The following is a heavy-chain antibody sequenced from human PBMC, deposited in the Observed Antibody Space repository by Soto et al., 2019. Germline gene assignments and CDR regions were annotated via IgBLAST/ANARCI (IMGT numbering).Heavy chain of an antibody. CDR1: GDSFSSVGYY. CDR3: VRDTSLWYFVN. CDR2: VYHSGST. Sequence: QVQLQESGPGVVKSSQTLSLTCTISGDSFSSVGYYWSWIRQYPGKGLEWIGCVYHSGSTHYNPSRKTRVTMSRDTAESQFSRKLNSVTAAATAVYYCVRDTSLWYFVNWGQGTRVTVSP. D-gene: IGHD2-21*01. J-gene: IGHJ4*02. V-gene: IGHV4-31*03.